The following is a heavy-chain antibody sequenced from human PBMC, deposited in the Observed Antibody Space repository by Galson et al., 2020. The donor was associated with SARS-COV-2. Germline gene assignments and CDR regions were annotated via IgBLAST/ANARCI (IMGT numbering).Heavy chain of an antibody. Sequence: ASVPVTCRSSGYTISNYGFNWMRQAPAQELQWMGWISAYNGGTYYAQKFQGRLTMTTETSTSTAYLELTSLTSDDTAIYYCARWGPMYLWPYYWCPATLVTVSS. V-gene: IGHV1-18*01. J-gene: IGHJ4*02. D-gene: IGHD3-10*01. CDR3: ARWGPMYLWPYY. CDR2: ISAYNGGT. CDR1: GYTISNYG.